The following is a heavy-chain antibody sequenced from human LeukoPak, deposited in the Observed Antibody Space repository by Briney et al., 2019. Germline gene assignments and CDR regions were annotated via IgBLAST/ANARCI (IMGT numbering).Heavy chain of an antibody. CDR3: ARHEFASPFDS. V-gene: IGHV4-59*08. CDR1: XGXIXXSY. D-gene: IGHD2-21*01. CDR2: IYYTGDS. Sequence: ETXSLTXXXXXGXIXXSYWSWIRQPPGKGLEWIGYIYYTGDSNYNPSLKSRVAISLDTSKNQLSLNLRSVTAADTAVYYCARHEFASPFDSWGQGTLVTVSS. J-gene: IGHJ4*02.